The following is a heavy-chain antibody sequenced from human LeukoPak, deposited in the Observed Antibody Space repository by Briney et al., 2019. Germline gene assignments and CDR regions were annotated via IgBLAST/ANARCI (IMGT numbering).Heavy chain of an antibody. D-gene: IGHD1-26*01. J-gene: IGHJ4*02. V-gene: IGHV5-51*01. Sequence: GGSLKISCKVSGYTFANYWIGWVRQMPGKGLEWMGIIYPADSETRYSPSFQGQVTISVDKSISTAYLQWSSLKASDTAMYYCGRKISGSYYGLDYWGQGTLVTVSS. CDR2: IYPADSET. CDR3: GRKISGSYYGLDY. CDR1: GYTFANYW.